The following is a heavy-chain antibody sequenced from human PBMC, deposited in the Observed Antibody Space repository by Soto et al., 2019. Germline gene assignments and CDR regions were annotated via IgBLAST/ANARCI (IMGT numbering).Heavy chain of an antibody. D-gene: IGHD6-19*01. CDR2: IYYSGST. J-gene: IGHJ4*02. CDR3: ARHPSRTAVTGTGFDY. CDR1: GGSITGYY. V-gene: IGHV4-59*08. Sequence: QVQVQESGPGLVKPSETLSLTCSVSGGSITGYYWSWIRQPPGKGLEWIGYIYYSGSTNYNPSLTSRVTISVDTFKMQFSLKLTSVTAADTAVYFCARHPSRTAVTGTGFDYWGRGTLVTVSS.